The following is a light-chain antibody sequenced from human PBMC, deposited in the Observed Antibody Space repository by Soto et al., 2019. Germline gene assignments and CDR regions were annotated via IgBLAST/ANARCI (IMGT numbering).Light chain of an antibody. CDR3: HQYHSPPLT. CDR1: QSIRSNY. Sequence: LTQSPGTLSLSPGERATLSCRASQSIRSNYVAWFQQKPGQAPRLLISGAFIRATGVPDRFSGSGSGTDFTLTISRLEPEDYAVYYCHQYHSPPLTFGPGTKVEIK. CDR2: GAF. V-gene: IGKV3-20*01. J-gene: IGKJ1*01.